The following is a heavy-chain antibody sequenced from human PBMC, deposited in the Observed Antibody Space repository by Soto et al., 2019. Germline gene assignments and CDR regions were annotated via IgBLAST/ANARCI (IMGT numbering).Heavy chain of an antibody. V-gene: IGHV3-30-3*01. Sequence: QVQLVESGGGVVQPGRSLRLSCTASGFTFSSYAMHWVRQAPGKGLEWVAVISYDGSNKYYADSVKGRFTISRDNSKNTLFLQMNSRRAEDTAVYYCARPDYGSGSHPDYWGQGTLVTVSS. J-gene: IGHJ4*02. CDR2: ISYDGSNK. D-gene: IGHD3-10*01. CDR1: GFTFSSYA. CDR3: ARPDYGSGSHPDY.